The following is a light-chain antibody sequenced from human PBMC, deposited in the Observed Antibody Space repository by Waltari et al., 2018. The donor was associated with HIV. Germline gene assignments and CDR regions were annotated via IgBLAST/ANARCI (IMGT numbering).Light chain of an antibody. CDR1: SSAVGGHNH. V-gene: IGLV2-14*01. J-gene: IGLJ1*01. CDR3: SSYTSSSTLV. Sequence: QSALTQPASVSGSPGQSITISCTGTSSAVGGHNHVSWYQQYPGKAPKLMICDVSNRPSGVSNRFSGSKSGNTASLTISGLHTEDEADYYCSSYTSSSTLVFGTGTKVTVL. CDR2: DVS.